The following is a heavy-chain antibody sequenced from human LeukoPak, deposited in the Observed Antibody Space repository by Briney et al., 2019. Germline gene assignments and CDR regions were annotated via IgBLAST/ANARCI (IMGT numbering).Heavy chain of an antibody. CDR2: INHSGST. V-gene: IGHV4-34*01. D-gene: IGHD2-21*01. CDR1: GGSFSGYY. J-gene: IGHJ4*02. CDR3: ARDMAPEFPFDY. Sequence: SETLSLTCAVYGGSFSGYYWSWIRQPPGKGLEWIGEINHSGSTNYNPSLKSRVTISVDTSKNQFSLKPSSVTAADTAVYYCARDMAPEFPFDYWGQGTLVTVSS.